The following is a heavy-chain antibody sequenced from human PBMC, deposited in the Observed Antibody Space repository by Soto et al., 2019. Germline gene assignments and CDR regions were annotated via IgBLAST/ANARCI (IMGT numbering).Heavy chain of an antibody. V-gene: IGHV2-5*02. CDR2: IYWDDDK. D-gene: IGHD3-16*01. CDR1: GFSLTTRGVG. J-gene: IGHJ5*02. Sequence: QITLKESGPTLVKPTQPLTLTCTFSGFSLTTRGVGVGWIRQPPGKALECLALIYWDDDKRYSPSLQRRLSTXKXTXXNHVVLTMTNVDPVDTATYYCAHIPNYYQYDWFDPWGQGTLVSVSS. CDR3: AHIPNYYQYDWFDP.